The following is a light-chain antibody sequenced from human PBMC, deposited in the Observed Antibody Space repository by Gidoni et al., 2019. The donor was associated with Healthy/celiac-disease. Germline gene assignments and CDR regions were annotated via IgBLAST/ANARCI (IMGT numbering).Light chain of an antibody. Sequence: SYVLTQPPSVSVAPGPTARITCGGTNIGSKSVHWYQQKPGQAPGLVVYDDRDRPSGIPERFSGANSGNTATLTISRVEAGDEADYYCQVWDSSSDHVLFGGGTKLTVL. CDR2: DDR. V-gene: IGLV3-21*02. J-gene: IGLJ2*01. CDR3: QVWDSSSDHVL. CDR1: NIGSKS.